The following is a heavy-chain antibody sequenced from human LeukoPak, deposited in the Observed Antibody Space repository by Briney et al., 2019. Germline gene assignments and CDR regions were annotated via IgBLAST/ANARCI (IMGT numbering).Heavy chain of an antibody. D-gene: IGHD6-13*01. CDR3: ARGYSSSWYWFDP. CDR1: GYSISSYY. V-gene: IGHV4-59*01. J-gene: IGHJ5*02. Sequence: SETLSLTCTVSGYSISSYYWSWIRQPPGKGLEWIGYITYSGSTDYNPSLRSRVTISVDTSKNQFSLKLSSVTAADTAVYYCARGYSSSWYWFDPWGQGTLVTVSS. CDR2: ITYSGST.